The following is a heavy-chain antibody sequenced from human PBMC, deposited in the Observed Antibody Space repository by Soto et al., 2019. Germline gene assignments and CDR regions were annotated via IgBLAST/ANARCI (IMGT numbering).Heavy chain of an antibody. Sequence: ASVKVSCKATGYSFKNYAVHWVRQAPGQRLEWMGFTNEGSGNTRFSQKFQGRISITRNTSASTVYLDLSSLTSEDTAIYYCARDDRSVSGVVTLDHWGPGTLVTVSS. CDR1: GYSFKNYA. CDR2: TNEGSGNT. CDR3: ARDDRSVSGVVTLDH. D-gene: IGHD3-3*01. J-gene: IGHJ4*02. V-gene: IGHV1-3*01.